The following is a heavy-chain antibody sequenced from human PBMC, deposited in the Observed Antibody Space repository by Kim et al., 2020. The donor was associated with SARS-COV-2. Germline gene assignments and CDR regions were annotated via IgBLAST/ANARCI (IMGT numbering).Heavy chain of an antibody. J-gene: IGHJ3*02. CDR2: ITPIDGFT. D-gene: IGHD2-21*01. Sequence: ASVKVSCKASGYRFTSNKMHWVRQAPGQGLEWMGIITPIDGFTVYAQNLQGRVTVTRDTSTNTVYMELSSLRSDDTAVYYGARDNIDWAFDIWGQGTMVIVSS. V-gene: IGHV1-46*04. CDR3: ARDNIDWAFDI. CDR1: GYRFTSNK.